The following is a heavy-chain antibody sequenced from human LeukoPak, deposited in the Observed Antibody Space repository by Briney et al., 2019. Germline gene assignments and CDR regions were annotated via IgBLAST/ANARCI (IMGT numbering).Heavy chain of an antibody. CDR3: ARGQVDTHFDY. CDR1: VGLISYYY. J-gene: IGHJ4*02. Sequence: PSETLSLTCTVSVGLISYYYWSWIRQPPGKGLEWIGYIYYSGSTDYNPSLKSRVTISVDTSKNQFSLKLTSVTDADTAVYYCARGQVDTHFDYWGPGTLVTVSS. CDR2: IYYSGST. D-gene: IGHD2-2*02. V-gene: IGHV4-59*01.